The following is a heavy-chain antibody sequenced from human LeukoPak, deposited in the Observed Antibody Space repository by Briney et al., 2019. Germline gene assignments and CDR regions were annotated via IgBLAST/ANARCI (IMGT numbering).Heavy chain of an antibody. V-gene: IGHV3-21*01. CDR3: ARGRGRTVTFNFDY. D-gene: IGHD4-11*01. CDR2: ITSGGDYM. J-gene: IGHJ4*02. CDR1: GFTFGGYT. Sequence: PGGSLRLSCAASGFTFGGYTMSWVRQAPGKGLQWVSTITSGGDYMYYADPVKGRFTISRDDSKNSLYLHMNSLRAEDTAVYYCARGRGRTVTFNFDYWGQGTLVTVSS.